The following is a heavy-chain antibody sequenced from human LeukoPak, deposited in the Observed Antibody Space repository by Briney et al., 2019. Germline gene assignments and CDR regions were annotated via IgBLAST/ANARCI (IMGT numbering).Heavy chain of an antibody. V-gene: IGHV4-39*01. D-gene: IGHD6-13*01. CDR2: IYYSGST. Sequence: SETLSLTCTVSGGSIRSSSYYWGWIRQPPGKGLEWIGTIYYSGSTFYNPSLKRRVTISVDTSKNQFSLKLTSVTAADAAVFYCVSHLSDAAAAGHDSWGQGTLVTVSS. CDR1: GGSIRSSSYY. J-gene: IGHJ4*02. CDR3: VSHLSDAAAAGHDS.